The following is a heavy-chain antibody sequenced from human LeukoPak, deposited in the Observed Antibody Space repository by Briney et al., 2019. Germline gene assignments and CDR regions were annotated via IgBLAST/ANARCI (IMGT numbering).Heavy chain of an antibody. CDR3: ARAVVDSSGWWFRY. Sequence: ASVKVSCKASGYTFTSYGISWVRQAPGQGLEWMGWISAYNGNTNYAQKFQGRVTMTTDTSTSTAYMELRSLRSDDAAVYYCARAVVDSSGWWFRYWGQGTLVTVSS. CDR1: GYTFTSYG. J-gene: IGHJ4*02. V-gene: IGHV1-18*01. CDR2: ISAYNGNT. D-gene: IGHD6-19*01.